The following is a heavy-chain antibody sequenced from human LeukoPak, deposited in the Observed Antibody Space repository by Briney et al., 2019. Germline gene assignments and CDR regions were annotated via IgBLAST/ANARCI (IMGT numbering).Heavy chain of an antibody. Sequence: SQTLSLTCAISGDSVSSNSGTWNWIRQSPSRGLEWPGRTYYRSKWYNDYAVSVKSRITINPDTSKNQFSLQLNSVTPEDSAIYYCARDRVRGSGSLAVYYFDYWGQGTLVTVSS. CDR2: TYYRSKWYN. CDR1: GDSVSSNSGT. J-gene: IGHJ4*02. D-gene: IGHD1-26*01. CDR3: ARDRVRGSGSLAVYYFDY. V-gene: IGHV6-1*01.